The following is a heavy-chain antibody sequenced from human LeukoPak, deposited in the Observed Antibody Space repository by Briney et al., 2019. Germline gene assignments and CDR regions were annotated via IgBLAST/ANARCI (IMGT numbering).Heavy chain of an antibody. CDR3: AREGGGLGYFDS. J-gene: IGHJ4*02. CDR1: GYTFTRHY. V-gene: IGHV1-46*01. D-gene: IGHD3-16*01. CDR2: ISPSDGST. Sequence: ASVKVSCKATGYTFTRHYIHWIRQAPGQGLEWMGIISPSDGSTNYAQKFQGRVTMTTDTSTSTVYMDLSSLRSEDTAVYYCAREGGGLGYFDSWGQGTLATVSS.